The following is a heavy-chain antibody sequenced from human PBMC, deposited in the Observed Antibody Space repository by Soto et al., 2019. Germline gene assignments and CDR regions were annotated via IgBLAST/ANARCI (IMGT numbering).Heavy chain of an antibody. V-gene: IGHV3-49*04. J-gene: IGHJ4*02. D-gene: IGHD3-22*01. CDR1: GFTFSSYA. CDR3: TRGSGYLESFDY. Sequence: PGGSLRLSCAASGFTFSSYAMSWVRQAPGKGLEWVGFIRSKAYGGTTEYAASVKGRFTISRDDSKSIAYLQMNSLKTEDTAVYYCTRGSGYLESFDYWGQGTLVTVSS. CDR2: IRSKAYGGTT.